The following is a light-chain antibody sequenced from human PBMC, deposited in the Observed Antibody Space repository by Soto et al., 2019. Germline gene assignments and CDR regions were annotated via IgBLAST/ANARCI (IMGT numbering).Light chain of an antibody. V-gene: IGLV1-40*01. Sequence: QSVLTQPPSVSEAPGQRVTISCTGTSSDIGAGYDVHWYQQLPGAAPKLLIYSNAIRPSGVPDRFSASKSGTSASLAITGIRAEDEADYYSKSYGRSLTNYVFGTGTKVTV. CDR3: KSYGRSLTNYV. CDR2: SNA. J-gene: IGLJ1*01. CDR1: SSDIGAGYD.